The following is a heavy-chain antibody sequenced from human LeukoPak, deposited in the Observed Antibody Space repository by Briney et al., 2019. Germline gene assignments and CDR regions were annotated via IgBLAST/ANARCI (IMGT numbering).Heavy chain of an antibody. CDR1: GYTFTGYY. V-gene: IGHV1-2*02. Sequence: ASVKVSCKASGYTFTGYYMHWVRQAPGQGLELMGWINPNSGGTNYAQKFQGRVTMTRDTSISTAYMELSRLRSDDTAVYYCARDGGASITIFGVVILSWFDPWGQGTLVTVSS. D-gene: IGHD3-3*01. J-gene: IGHJ5*02. CDR2: INPNSGGT. CDR3: ARDGGASITIFGVVILSWFDP.